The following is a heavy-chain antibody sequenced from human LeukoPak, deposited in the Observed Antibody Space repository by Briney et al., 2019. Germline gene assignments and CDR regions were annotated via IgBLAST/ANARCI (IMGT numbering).Heavy chain of an antibody. CDR1: GGSFSGYY. J-gene: IGHJ5*02. V-gene: IGHV4-34*01. CDR3: ARDGSLRYFDWSVNWFDP. CDR2: INHSGST. Sequence: SETLSLTCAVYGGSFSGYYWSWIRQPPGKGLEWIGEINHSGSTNYNPSLKSRVTISVDTSKNQLSLKLSSVTAADTAVYYCARDGSLRYFDWSVNWFDPWGQGTLVTVSS. D-gene: IGHD3-9*01.